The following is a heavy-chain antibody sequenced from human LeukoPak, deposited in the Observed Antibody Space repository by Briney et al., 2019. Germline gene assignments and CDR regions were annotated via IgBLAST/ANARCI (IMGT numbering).Heavy chain of an antibody. D-gene: IGHD5-18*01. CDR1: GGSISSYY. V-gene: IGHV4-59*01. CDR2: VYYTGST. J-gene: IGHJ5*02. CDR3: ARDRGYSYGYGSWFDP. Sequence: SETLSLTCTVSGGSISSYYWSWVRQPPGKGLEWIGFVYYTGSTNYNPSLKSRVTISVDTSKNQFSLKLSSVTAADTAVYYCARDRGYSYGYGSWFDPWGQGTLVTVSS.